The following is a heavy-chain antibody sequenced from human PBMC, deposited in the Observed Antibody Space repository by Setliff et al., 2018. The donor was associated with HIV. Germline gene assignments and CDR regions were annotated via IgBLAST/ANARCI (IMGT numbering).Heavy chain of an antibody. J-gene: IGHJ4*02. CDR3: AWVLSFYDPGGFDY. V-gene: IGHV4-4*09. D-gene: IGHD3-22*01. CDR2: IYTSGST. CDR1: GGSISSYY. Sequence: SETLSLTCTVSGGSISSYYWSWIRQPPGQGLEWIGYIYTSGSTNYNPSLKSRVTISVDTSKNQFSLKLSSVTASDTAVYYCAWVLSFYDPGGFDYWGQGTLVTVSS.